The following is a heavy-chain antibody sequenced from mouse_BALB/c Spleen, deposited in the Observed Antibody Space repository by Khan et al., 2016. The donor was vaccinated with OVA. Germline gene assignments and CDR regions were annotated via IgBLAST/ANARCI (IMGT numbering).Heavy chain of an antibody. CDR3: ATRYDDGYYFDY. V-gene: IGHV5-17*02. D-gene: IGHD2-12*01. CDR2: ISGDSSTI. J-gene: IGHJ2*01. Sequence: EVELVESGGGLVQPGGSRKLSCAASGFTFSSYGIHWVRQAPEKGLEWVAYISGDSSTIYYTDTVKGRITISRDNSKNTLSLQMTSLMSEDTAMYYCATRYDDGYYFDYWGPGTTLTVAS. CDR1: GFTFSSYG.